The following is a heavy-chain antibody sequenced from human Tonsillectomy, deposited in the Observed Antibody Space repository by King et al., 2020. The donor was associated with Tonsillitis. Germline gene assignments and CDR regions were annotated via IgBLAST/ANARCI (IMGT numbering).Heavy chain of an antibody. J-gene: IGHJ4*02. CDR2: IYWNDDK. CDR1: GFSLNTSGVS. Sequence: TLKESGPTLVKPTQTLTLTCTFSGFSLNTSGVSVGWIRQTPGKALVWLALIYWNDDKTYSPSLKSRLAITKDTAKNQVVLTLTNMDPVDTATYYCVHRGYDDYYFDYWGQGTLVTVSS. V-gene: IGHV2-5*01. CDR3: VHRGYDDYYFDY. D-gene: IGHD5-12*01.